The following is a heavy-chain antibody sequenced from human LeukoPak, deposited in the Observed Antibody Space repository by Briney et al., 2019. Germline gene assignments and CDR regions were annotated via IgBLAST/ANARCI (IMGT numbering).Heavy chain of an antibody. D-gene: IGHD3-10*01. V-gene: IGHV4-39*07. CDR1: GGSISSSSYY. CDR3: ARSEFGELSTIRPNWFDP. J-gene: IGHJ5*02. Sequence: SETLSLTCTVSGGSISSSSYYWGWIRQPPGKGLEWIGSIYYSGSTYYNPSLKSRVTISVDTSKNQFSLKLSSVTAADTAVYYCARSEFGELSTIRPNWFDPWGQGTLVTVSS. CDR2: IYYSGST.